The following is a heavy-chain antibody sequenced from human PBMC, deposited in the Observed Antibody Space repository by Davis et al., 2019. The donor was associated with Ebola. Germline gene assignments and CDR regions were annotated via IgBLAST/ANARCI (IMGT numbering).Heavy chain of an antibody. V-gene: IGHV3-74*01. CDR1: GFSFSSYW. CDR3: ARDQTFGLRTPY. CDR2: IKSDGSTK. D-gene: IGHD3-10*01. J-gene: IGHJ4*02. Sequence: HTGGSLRLSCVVSGFSFSSYWMHWVRQAPGKGLVWVSRIKSDGSTKSYADSVKGRFTISRDNAKNSLYLQMNSLRAEDTAVYYCARDQTFGLRTPYWGQGTLVTVSS.